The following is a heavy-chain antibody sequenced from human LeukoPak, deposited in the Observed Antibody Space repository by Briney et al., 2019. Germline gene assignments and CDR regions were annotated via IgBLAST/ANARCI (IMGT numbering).Heavy chain of an antibody. Sequence: GGSLRLSCAASGFTVSSNYMSWVRQAPGKGLEWVSVIYSGGSTYYADSVKGRFTISRDNSKCTLYLQMNSLRAEDTAVYYCARALGAAAGIDYWGQGTLVTVSS. CDR1: GFTVSSNY. D-gene: IGHD6-13*01. J-gene: IGHJ4*02. V-gene: IGHV3-53*01. CDR2: IYSGGST. CDR3: ARALGAAAGIDY.